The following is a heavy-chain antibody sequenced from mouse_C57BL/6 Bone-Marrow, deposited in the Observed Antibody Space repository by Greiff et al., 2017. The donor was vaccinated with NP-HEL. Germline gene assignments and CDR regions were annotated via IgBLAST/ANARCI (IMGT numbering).Heavy chain of an antibody. Sequence: QVQLQQPGAELVKPGASVKLSCKASGYTFTSYWMHWVKQRPGQGLEWIGMIHPNSGSTNYNEKFKSKATLTVDKSSSTDYMQLSSLTSEDSAVYYCAVFFAYWGQGTLVTVSA. CDR3: AVFFAY. J-gene: IGHJ3*01. CDR1: GYTFTSYW. V-gene: IGHV1-64*01. CDR2: IHPNSGST.